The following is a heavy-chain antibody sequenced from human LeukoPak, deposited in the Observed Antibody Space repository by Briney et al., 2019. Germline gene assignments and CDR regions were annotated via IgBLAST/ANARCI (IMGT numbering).Heavy chain of an antibody. V-gene: IGHV1-2*06. Sequence: ASVKVSCTASGYTFTSYAMNWVRQAPGQGLEWMGRINPNSGGTNYAQKFQGRVTMTRDTSISTAYMELSRLRSDDTAVYYCARSLLLTYYYDSSGYDAFDIWGQGTMVTVSS. CDR1: GYTFTSYA. J-gene: IGHJ3*02. D-gene: IGHD3-22*01. CDR2: INPNSGGT. CDR3: ARSLLLTYYYDSSGYDAFDI.